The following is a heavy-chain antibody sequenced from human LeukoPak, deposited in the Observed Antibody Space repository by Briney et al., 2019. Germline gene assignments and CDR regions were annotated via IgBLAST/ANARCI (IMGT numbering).Heavy chain of an antibody. Sequence: PSETLSLTCAVYGGSFSGYYWSWIRQPPGKGLEWIGEINHSGSTNYNPSLKSRVTISVDTSKNQFSLKLSSVTAADTAVYYCARGLRITMVRGVMDYGMDVWGQGTTVTVSS. D-gene: IGHD3-10*01. V-gene: IGHV4-34*01. CDR1: GGSFSGYY. CDR3: ARGLRITMVRGVMDYGMDV. J-gene: IGHJ6*02. CDR2: INHSGST.